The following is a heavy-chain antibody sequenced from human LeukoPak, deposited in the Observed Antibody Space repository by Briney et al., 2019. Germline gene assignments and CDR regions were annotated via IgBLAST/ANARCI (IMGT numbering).Heavy chain of an antibody. J-gene: IGHJ3*02. Sequence: GGSLRLSCAASGFTFSSYGMHWVRQAPGKGLEWVAFIRYDGSNKYYADSVKGRFTISRDNAKNSLYLQMNSLRAEDTAVYYCARSPYVIGLRDAFDIWGQGTMVTVSS. V-gene: IGHV3-30*02. D-gene: IGHD3-16*02. CDR1: GFTFSSYG. CDR3: ARSPYVIGLRDAFDI. CDR2: IRYDGSNK.